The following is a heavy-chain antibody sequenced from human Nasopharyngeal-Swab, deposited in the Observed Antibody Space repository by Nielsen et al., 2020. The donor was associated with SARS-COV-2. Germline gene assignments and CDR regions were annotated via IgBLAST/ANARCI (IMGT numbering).Heavy chain of an antibody. CDR2: ISAYNGNT. CDR3: ARERGSSGWYYYYYGMDV. Sequence: ASVKVSCKASGYTFTSYGISWVRQAPGQGLEWMGWISAYNGNTNYAQKLQGRVTMTTDTSTSTAYMELRSLRSDDTAVYYWARERGSSGWYYYYYGMDVWGQGTTVTVSS. D-gene: IGHD6-19*01. J-gene: IGHJ6*02. CDR1: GYTFTSYG. V-gene: IGHV1-18*01.